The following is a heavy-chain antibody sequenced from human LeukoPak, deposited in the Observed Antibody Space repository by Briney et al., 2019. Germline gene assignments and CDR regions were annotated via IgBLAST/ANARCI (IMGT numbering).Heavy chain of an antibody. V-gene: IGHV3-21*06. D-gene: IGHD6-13*01. CDR1: GFTFSTYS. Sequence: PGGSLRLSCAASGFTFSTYSMNWVRQAPGKGLEWVSSISSNSRYIYYADSMRGRFTISRDNAKYSLYLQMNSLKPEDTAVYYCARVAEAAAFDSWGQGTLVTVSS. CDR3: ARVAEAAAFDS. CDR2: ISSNSRYI. J-gene: IGHJ4*02.